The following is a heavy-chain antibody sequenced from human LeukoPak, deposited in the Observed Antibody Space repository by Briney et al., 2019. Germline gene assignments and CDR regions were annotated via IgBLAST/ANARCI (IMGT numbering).Heavy chain of an antibody. J-gene: IGHJ4*02. V-gene: IGHV3-30*02. CDR2: IRYDGSNK. CDR3: ARGRITMVRGVIITSYFDY. D-gene: IGHD3-10*01. CDR1: GFIFNTYV. Sequence: GGSLRLSCAASGFIFNTYVMHWVRQAPGRGLEWLAFIRYDGSNKNYADSVKGRFTISRDNTKNSLYLQMNSLRAEDTAVYYCARGRITMVRGVIITSYFDYWGQGTLVTVSS.